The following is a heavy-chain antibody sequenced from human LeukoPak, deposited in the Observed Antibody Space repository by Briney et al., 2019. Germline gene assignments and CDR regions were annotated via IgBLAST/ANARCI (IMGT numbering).Heavy chain of an antibody. CDR2: ISGSGGST. CDR3: ARDQGYGDYGVTYGDY. CDR1: GFTFSSYA. Sequence: PGGSRRLSCAASGFTFSSYAMSWVRQAPGKGLEWVSAISGSGGSTYHADSVKGRFTIPRDNSKNTLYLQMSSLRAGDTAVYYCARDQGYGDYGVTYGDYWGQGTLLTVSS. V-gene: IGHV3-23*01. J-gene: IGHJ4*02. D-gene: IGHD4-17*01.